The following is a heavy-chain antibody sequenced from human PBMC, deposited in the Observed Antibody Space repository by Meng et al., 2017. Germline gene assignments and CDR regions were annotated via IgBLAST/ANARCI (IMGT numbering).Heavy chain of an antibody. CDR2: INPNSGGA. J-gene: IGHJ4*02. CDR1: GYTFTGYY. Sequence: ASVKVSCKASGYTFTGYYMHWVRQAPGQGLEWMGWINPNSGGANYAQKFQGRVTMTRDTSISTAYMELSRLRSDDTAVYYCARGAVANLQDFDYWGQGTLVTVSS. CDR3: ARGAVANLQDFDY. D-gene: IGHD4/OR15-4a*01. V-gene: IGHV1-2*02.